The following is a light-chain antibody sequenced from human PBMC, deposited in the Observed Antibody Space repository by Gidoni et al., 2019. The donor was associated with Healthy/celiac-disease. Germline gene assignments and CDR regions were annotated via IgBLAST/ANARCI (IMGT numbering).Light chain of an antibody. V-gene: IGKV4-1*01. CDR3: QQYYTTPWT. CDR1: QSVLYSSKNKNY. CDR2: WAS. J-gene: IGKJ1*01. Sequence: DIVMTQSPDSLAVSLGERATINCKSSQSVLYSSKNKNYFAWYQQKVGQPPKLLIYWASTRESGVPDRFSGSGSGTDFTLTISSLQAEDVAVYYCQQYYTTPWTFGQGTKVEIK.